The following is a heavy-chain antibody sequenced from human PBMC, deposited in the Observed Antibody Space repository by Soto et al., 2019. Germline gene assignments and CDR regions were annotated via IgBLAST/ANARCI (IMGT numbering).Heavy chain of an antibody. D-gene: IGHD5-12*01. CDR2: VYHTGTT. V-gene: IGHV4-38-2*01. CDR1: GDSITTATY. Sequence: SETLSLTCAVSGDSITTATYWGWIRQPPGKGLQWIGSVYHTGTTYYTPSLETRVTISVDTSKSQFSLKLNSVTAADTAVYYCARYIVAMVFDAWGLGTLVTVSS. CDR3: ARYIVAMVFDA. J-gene: IGHJ4*02.